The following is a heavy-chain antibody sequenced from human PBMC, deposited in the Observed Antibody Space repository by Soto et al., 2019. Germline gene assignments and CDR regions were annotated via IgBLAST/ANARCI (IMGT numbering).Heavy chain of an antibody. V-gene: IGHV3-23*01. D-gene: IGHD3-10*01. CDR3: AKVRRGSTLGY. Sequence: EVQLLESGGGLVQPGGSLRLSCAASGFTFNNYAMSWVRQAPGKGLEWVSTISGGGGSTYYADSVKGRLTISRDNSKDTLYLQRNSLRAEDTAVYYCAKVRRGSTLGYWGQGTLVTVSS. CDR2: ISGGGGST. J-gene: IGHJ4*02. CDR1: GFTFNNYA.